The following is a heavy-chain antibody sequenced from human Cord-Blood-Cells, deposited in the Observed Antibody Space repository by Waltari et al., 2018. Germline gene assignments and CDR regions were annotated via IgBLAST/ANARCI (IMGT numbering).Heavy chain of an antibody. D-gene: IGHD7-27*01. V-gene: IGHV1-2*06. J-gene: IGHJ4*02. CDR2: INPNSGGT. CDR1: GYPFTGYY. CDR3: ARGSKTTGEYYFDY. Sequence: QVQLVQSGAEVQKPGAPVKVSCKASGYPFTGYYMHWVRQAPGQGLEWMGRINPNSGGTNYAQKFQGRVTMTRDTSISTAYMELSRLRSDDTAVYYCARGSKTTGEYYFDYWGQGTLVTVSS.